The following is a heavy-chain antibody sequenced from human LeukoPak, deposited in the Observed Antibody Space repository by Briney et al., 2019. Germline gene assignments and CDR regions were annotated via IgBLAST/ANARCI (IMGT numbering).Heavy chain of an antibody. Sequence: SETLSLTCTVSGGSISSYYWSWIRQPPGKGLEWIGYIYYSGSTNYNPSLKSRVTISVDTSKNQFSLKLSSVTAADTAVYYCARAELLWFGADAFDIWGQGTMVTVSS. CDR2: IYYSGST. V-gene: IGHV4-59*01. J-gene: IGHJ3*02. CDR3: ARAELLWFGADAFDI. D-gene: IGHD3-10*01. CDR1: GGSISSYY.